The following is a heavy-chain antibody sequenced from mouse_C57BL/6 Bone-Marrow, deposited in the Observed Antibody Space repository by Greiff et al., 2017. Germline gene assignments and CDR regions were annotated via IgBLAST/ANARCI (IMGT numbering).Heavy chain of an antibody. CDR3: TIYGNGFAY. V-gene: IGHV1-15*01. D-gene: IGHD2-1*01. CDR2: IDPETGGT. Sequence: QVHVKQSGAELVRPGASVTLSCKASGYTFTDYEMHWVKQTPVHGLEWIGAIDPETGGTAYNQKFKGKAILTAAKSSSTAYMELRSLTSEDSAVFYCTIYGNGFAYWGQGTLVTVSA. J-gene: IGHJ3*01. CDR1: GYTFTDYE.